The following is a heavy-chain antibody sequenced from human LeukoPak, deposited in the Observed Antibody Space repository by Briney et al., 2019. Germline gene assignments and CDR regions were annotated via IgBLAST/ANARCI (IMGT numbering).Heavy chain of an antibody. D-gene: IGHD3-10*01. J-gene: IGHJ4*02. CDR1: GFTFSDYV. CDR3: ARARGGTSLDY. Sequence: GGSLRLSCAASGFTFSDYVMHWVRQAPGKGLEWVAVVSYDGSNQYYADSVKGRFTISRDNSKNTFYLQMNSLRAEDTAVYYCARARGGTSLDYWGQGTLGTVSA. CDR2: VSYDGSNQ. V-gene: IGHV3-30-3*01.